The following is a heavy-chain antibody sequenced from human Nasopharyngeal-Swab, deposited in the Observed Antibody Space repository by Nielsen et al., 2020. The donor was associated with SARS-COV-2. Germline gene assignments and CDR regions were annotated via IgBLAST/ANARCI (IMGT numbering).Heavy chain of an antibody. V-gene: IGHV3-7*01. Sequence: GESLKISCAASGFIFRNYWMSWVRQAPGKGLEWVANINHAVNEKNYVDSVKGRFTISRDNAKNSLYLQMNSLRAEDAAVYYCHSSSWYPLYWHFDVWGRGTLVTVSS. D-gene: IGHD6-13*01. CDR3: HSSSWYPLYWHFDV. J-gene: IGHJ2*01. CDR1: GFIFRNYW. CDR2: INHAVNEK.